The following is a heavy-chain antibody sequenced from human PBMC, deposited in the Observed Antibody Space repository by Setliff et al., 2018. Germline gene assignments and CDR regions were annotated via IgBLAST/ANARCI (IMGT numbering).Heavy chain of an antibody. CDR3: ASTLYYYDSSGYGAFDI. V-gene: IGHV5-51*04. J-gene: IGHJ3*02. CDR2: IYPGDSDT. Sequence: GESLKISCKGSGYSFSSYWIGWVRQMPGKGLEWMGIIYPGDSDTRYSPSFQGQVTISPDKPISTAYLQWSSLKASDTAMYYCASTLYYYDSSGYGAFDIWGQGTMVTVSS. D-gene: IGHD3-22*01. CDR1: GYSFSSYW.